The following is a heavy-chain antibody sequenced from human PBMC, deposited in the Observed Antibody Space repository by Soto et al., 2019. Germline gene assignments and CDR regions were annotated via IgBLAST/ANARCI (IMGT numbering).Heavy chain of an antibody. Sequence: LXLSWTASRFTFSIYCMTWVRQAPGKGLEWVSGIRGSGGKAYYADSVKGRFTISRDNSKNTLFLEMNSLRAEDTAVYYCARGYCGGDCYRWPDGIYGMDVWGQGTTVTVSS. D-gene: IGHD2-21*02. CDR1: RFTFSIYC. V-gene: IGHV3-23*01. J-gene: IGHJ6*02. CDR3: ARGYCGGDCYRWPDGIYGMDV. CDR2: IRGSGGKA.